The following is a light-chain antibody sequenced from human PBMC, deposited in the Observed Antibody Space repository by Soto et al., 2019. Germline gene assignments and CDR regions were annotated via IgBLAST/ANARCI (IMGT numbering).Light chain of an antibody. J-gene: IGLJ1*01. V-gene: IGLV1-40*01. CDR3: QSYDNSLKTYV. CDR1: NSNIGAGYG. CDR2: GNS. Sequence: QSLRTQTPSVSGARGQRFTISCTGSNSNIGAGYGVHWYQQLPGTAPKLLIHGNSYRPSGVPDRFSGSKSGTSASLAITGLQAEDEADYYCQSYDNSLKTYVFGSGTKVTVL.